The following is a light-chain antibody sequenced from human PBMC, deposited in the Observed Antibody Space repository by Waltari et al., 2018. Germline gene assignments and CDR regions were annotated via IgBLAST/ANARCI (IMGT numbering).Light chain of an antibody. CDR3: QQYDNPLFT. V-gene: IGKV1-33*01. CDR2: DAS. CDR1: QDITKY. J-gene: IGKJ3*01. Sequence: IQMTQSPSSLSASVGDRVTITCQASQDITKYLNWYQQKPGKAPKLLIYDASTLEVGVPSRFSGSGSGTDFTFSISSLQPEDFATYYCQQYDNPLFTFGLGPKWIS.